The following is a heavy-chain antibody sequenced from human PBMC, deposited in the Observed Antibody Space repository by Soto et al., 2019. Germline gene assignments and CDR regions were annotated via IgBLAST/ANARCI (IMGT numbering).Heavy chain of an antibody. CDR1: GGSISNADYY. Sequence: QVQLQESGPGLVKPSQTLSLTCTVSGGSISNADYYWSWVRQPPGKGLEWIGYIYYSGSSFFNPSLRSLVSISKDTSRNQFSLRLTSVTAADTAVYYCARAIVVTVGGMDVWGRGTTVTVSS. D-gene: IGHD5-12*01. J-gene: IGHJ6*02. CDR3: ARAIVVTVGGMDV. V-gene: IGHV4-30-4*01. CDR2: IYYSGSS.